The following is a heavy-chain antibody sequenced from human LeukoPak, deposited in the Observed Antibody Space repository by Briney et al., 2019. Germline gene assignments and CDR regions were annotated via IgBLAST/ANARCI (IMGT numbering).Heavy chain of an antibody. V-gene: IGHV1-69*06. CDR2: IIPIFGTA. Sequence: SVKVSCKASGGTFSSYAISWVRQAPGQGLEWMGGIIPIFGTANYAQKFQGRVTITADKSTSTAYMELSSLRSEDTAVYYCARLGYYDSSGYLYYYYYMDVWGKGTTVTISS. J-gene: IGHJ6*03. D-gene: IGHD3-22*01. CDR1: GGTFSSYA. CDR3: ARLGYYDSSGYLYYYYYMDV.